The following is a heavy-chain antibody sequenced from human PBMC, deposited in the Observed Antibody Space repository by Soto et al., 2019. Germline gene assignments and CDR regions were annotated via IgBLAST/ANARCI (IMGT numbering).Heavy chain of an antibody. CDR1: GYTFTSYD. Sequence: QVQLVQSGAEVKKPGASVKVSCKASGYTFTSYDINWVRQATGQGLEWMGWMNPNSGNTGYAQKCQGRVTMNRNTSISTAYMELSSLRSEDTAVYYCARGREYCSGGSCYGAFDIWGQGTMVTVSS. J-gene: IGHJ3*02. CDR2: MNPNSGNT. D-gene: IGHD2-15*01. V-gene: IGHV1-8*01. CDR3: ARGREYCSGGSCYGAFDI.